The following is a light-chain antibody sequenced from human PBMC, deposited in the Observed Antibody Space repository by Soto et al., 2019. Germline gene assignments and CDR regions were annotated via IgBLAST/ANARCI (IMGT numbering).Light chain of an antibody. CDR1: QGIRSA. Sequence: AIQLTQSPSSLPASVGDRVTITCRASQGIRSALGWYQQKPGKVPKLLIYAASTLQSGVPSRFSGSGSGTDFTLTISSLQPEDFATYYCLLDFSYFWAFGQGTKVDIK. CDR3: LLDFSYFWA. CDR2: AAS. V-gene: IGKV1-6*01. J-gene: IGKJ1*01.